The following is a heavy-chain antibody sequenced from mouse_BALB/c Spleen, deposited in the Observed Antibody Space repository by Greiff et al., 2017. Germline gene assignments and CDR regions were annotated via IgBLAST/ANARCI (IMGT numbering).Heavy chain of an antibody. Sequence: VQLQQSGAELVKPGASVKLSCKASGYTFTSYYMYWVKQRPGQGLEWIGEINPSNGGTNFNEKFKSKATLTVDKSSSTAYMQLSSLTSEDSAVYYCTREGVRRSWFAYWGQGTLVTVSA. D-gene: IGHD2-14*01. CDR3: TREGVRRSWFAY. J-gene: IGHJ3*01. CDR1: GYTFTSYY. V-gene: IGHV1S81*02. CDR2: INPSNGGT.